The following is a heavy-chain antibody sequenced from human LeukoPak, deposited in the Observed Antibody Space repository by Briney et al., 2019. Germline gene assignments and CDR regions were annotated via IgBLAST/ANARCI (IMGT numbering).Heavy chain of an antibody. Sequence: ASVKVSCKASGYTFTSYGIRWVRQAPGQGLEWMGWISAYNGNTNYAQKLQGRVTMTTDTSTSTAYMELRSLRSDDTAVYYCARDLRGRSYYDSSGYYPVAYWGQGTLVTVSS. CDR3: ARDLRGRSYYDSSGYYPVAY. CDR2: ISAYNGNT. D-gene: IGHD3-22*01. J-gene: IGHJ4*02. V-gene: IGHV1-18*01. CDR1: GYTFTSYG.